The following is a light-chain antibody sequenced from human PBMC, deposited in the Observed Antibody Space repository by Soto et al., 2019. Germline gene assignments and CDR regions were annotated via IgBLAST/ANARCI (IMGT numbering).Light chain of an antibody. CDR3: LSFDSSLSVV. CDR1: SSNIGAGYD. Sequence: QSVLTQPPSVSGAPGQRVTISCTGSSSNIGAGYDVHWYQQLPGRAPKLLIYGNTNRPSGVPDRVSGSKSGTSAFLAITGLQAEDEADYYCLSFDSSLSVVFGGGPKLTVL. V-gene: IGLV1-40*01. J-gene: IGLJ2*01. CDR2: GNT.